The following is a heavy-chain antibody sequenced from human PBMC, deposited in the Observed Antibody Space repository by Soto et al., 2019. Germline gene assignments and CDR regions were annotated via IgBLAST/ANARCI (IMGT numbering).Heavy chain of an antibody. Sequence: SETLSLTCAVYGGSFSGYSWTWIRQPPGTGLEWIGEINHSGSTNYNPSLKSRVTISVDTSKNQFSLELTSVTAADTAVYYCARDKITGIFDYWGQGTLVTVSS. J-gene: IGHJ4*02. V-gene: IGHV4-34*01. D-gene: IGHD2-8*02. CDR2: INHSGST. CDR3: ARDKITGIFDY. CDR1: GGSFSGYS.